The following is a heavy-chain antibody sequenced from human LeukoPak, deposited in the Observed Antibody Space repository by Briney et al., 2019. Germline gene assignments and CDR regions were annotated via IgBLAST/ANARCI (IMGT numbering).Heavy chain of an antibody. Sequence: GASVKVSCKASGYTFTSYDINWVRQATGQGLEWMGWMNPNSGNTGYAQKFQGRVTITKNTSISTAYMELSSLRSEDTAVYYCARGLAFWPAATVLGYWGQGTLVTVSS. CDR3: ARGLAFWPAATVLGY. J-gene: IGHJ4*02. CDR2: MNPNSGNT. CDR1: GYTFTSYD. V-gene: IGHV1-8*03. D-gene: IGHD2-2*01.